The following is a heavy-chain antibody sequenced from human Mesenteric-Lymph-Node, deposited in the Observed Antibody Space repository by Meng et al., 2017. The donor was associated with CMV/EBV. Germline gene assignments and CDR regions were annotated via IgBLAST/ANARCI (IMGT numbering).Heavy chain of an antibody. V-gene: IGHV1-18*01. CDR1: GYTFSSYG. D-gene: IGHD3-10*01. Sequence: ASVKVSCKTSGYTFSSYGITWVRQAPGQGLEWMGWISAYNGNTNYTQNLQGRVTMTRDSSTRTAYMELRSMRSDDTAVYYCARVELTMVQGVTRSYYNGVDVWGQGTTVTVSS. J-gene: IGHJ6*02. CDR3: ARVELTMVQGVTRSYYNGVDV. CDR2: ISAYNGNT.